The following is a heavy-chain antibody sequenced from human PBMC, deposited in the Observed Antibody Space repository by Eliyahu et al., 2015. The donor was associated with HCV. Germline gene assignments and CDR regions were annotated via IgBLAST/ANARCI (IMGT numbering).Heavy chain of an antibody. Sequence: HLQLQESGPGLVKPSETLSLTCAVXXGSISTSTAYWGWIRQPPGKGLEWIGDIHYSGSPNYNPSLMSRVTISVDVSKNQFSLELSSVTAADTAVYYCASRLASSVYSYAFWGQGVLVTVSS. V-gene: IGHV4-39*07. CDR3: ASRLASSVYSYAF. J-gene: IGHJ4*02. D-gene: IGHD5-18*01. CDR1: XGSISTSTAY. CDR2: IHYSGSP.